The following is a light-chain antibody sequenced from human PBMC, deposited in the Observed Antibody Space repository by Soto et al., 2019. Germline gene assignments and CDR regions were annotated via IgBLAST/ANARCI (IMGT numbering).Light chain of an antibody. CDR1: QDINNY. CDR3: QESYSTPLA. J-gene: IGKJ4*01. V-gene: IGKV1-33*01. CDR2: DAS. Sequence: DIQMTQSPSSLSASVGDRVTITCQASQDINNYLNWYQQKSGKAPKLLIYDASDLETGVPSRFSGRGSGTEFTLTISNLQPGDSALYFCQESYSTPLAFGGGTKVDIK.